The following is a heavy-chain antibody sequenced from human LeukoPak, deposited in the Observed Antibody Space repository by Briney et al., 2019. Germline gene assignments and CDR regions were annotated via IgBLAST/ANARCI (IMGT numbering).Heavy chain of an antibody. J-gene: IGHJ6*03. Sequence: ASVKVSCKASGGTFSSYAISWVRQAPGQGLEWMGGIIPIFGTANYAQKFQGRATITADESTSTAYMELSSLRSEDTAVYYCARGTRITMVRGVTAYYYYMDVWGKGTTVTISS. CDR1: GGTFSSYA. D-gene: IGHD3-10*01. CDR2: IIPIFGTA. CDR3: ARGTRITMVRGVTAYYYYMDV. V-gene: IGHV1-69*13.